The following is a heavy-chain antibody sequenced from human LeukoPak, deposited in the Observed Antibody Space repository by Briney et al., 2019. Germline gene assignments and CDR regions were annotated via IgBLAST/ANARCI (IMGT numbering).Heavy chain of an antibody. CDR3: ARDSPFGGSYTGWFDP. CDR1: GFTFSNDR. D-gene: IGHD1-26*01. Sequence: PGGSLRLSCAASGFTFSNDRMNWVRQAPGKGLEWVSFITGSGNTIYYADSVKGRFTISRDNAKNSLYLQLNSLRAEDTAVYYCARDSPFGGSYTGWFDPWGQGTLVTVSS. J-gene: IGHJ5*02. V-gene: IGHV3-48*01. CDR2: ITGSGNTI.